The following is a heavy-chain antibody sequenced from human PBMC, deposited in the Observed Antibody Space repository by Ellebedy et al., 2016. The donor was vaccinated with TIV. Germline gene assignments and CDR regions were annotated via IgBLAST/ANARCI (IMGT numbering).Heavy chain of an antibody. CDR3: ARIGKLGHCSSTSCHRKAYYYYGMDV. D-gene: IGHD2-2*02. J-gene: IGHJ6*02. V-gene: IGHV4-34*01. CDR1: GGSFSGYY. CDR2: INHSGST. Sequence: SETLSLTXAVYGGSFSGYYWSWIRQPPGKGLEWIGEINHSGSTNYNPSLKSRVTISVDTSTNQFSLKLSSVTAADTAVYYCARIGKLGHCSSTSCHRKAYYYYGMDVWGQGTTVTVSS.